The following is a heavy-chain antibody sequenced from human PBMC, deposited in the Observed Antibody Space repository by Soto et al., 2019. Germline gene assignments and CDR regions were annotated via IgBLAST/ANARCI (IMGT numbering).Heavy chain of an antibody. CDR2: ISSSGSTI. J-gene: IGHJ6*02. Sequence: GGSLRLSCAASGFTFSSYEMNWVRQAPGKGLEWVSYISSSGSTIYYADSAKGRFTISRDNAKNSLYLQMNSLRAEDTAVYYCARDHKGGYYYYGMDVWGQGTTVTVSS. CDR1: GFTFSSYE. V-gene: IGHV3-48*03. CDR3: ARDHKGGYYYYGMDV.